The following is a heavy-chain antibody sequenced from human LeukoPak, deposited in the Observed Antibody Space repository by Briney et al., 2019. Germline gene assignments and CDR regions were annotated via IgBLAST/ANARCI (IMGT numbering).Heavy chain of an antibody. Sequence: GGSLRLSCAASGFTFSSYGMHWVRQAPGKGLEWVAVISYDGSNKYYADSVKGRFTISRDNSKNTLYLQMNSLRAEDTAVYYCARRLYGDYGGPYDYWGQGTLVTVSS. CDR2: ISYDGSNK. CDR1: GFTFSSYG. J-gene: IGHJ4*02. D-gene: IGHD4-17*01. V-gene: IGHV3-30*03. CDR3: ARRLYGDYGGPYDY.